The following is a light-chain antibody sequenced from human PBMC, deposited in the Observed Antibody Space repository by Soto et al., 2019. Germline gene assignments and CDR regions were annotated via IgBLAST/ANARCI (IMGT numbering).Light chain of an antibody. J-gene: IGKJ2*01. Sequence: DILMTQSPSILSASVGDSVTITCRASQSISKWVAWYQQRAGKAPTALIFDASNSEKGVPSRFSGSGSGTEFTLIISGLQPEDFATYYCHHYDSYPYTFGQGTKLEI. CDR2: DAS. CDR3: HHYDSYPYT. V-gene: IGKV1-5*01. CDR1: QSISKW.